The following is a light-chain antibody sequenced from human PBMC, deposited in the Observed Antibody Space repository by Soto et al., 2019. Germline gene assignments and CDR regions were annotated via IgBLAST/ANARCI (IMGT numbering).Light chain of an antibody. J-gene: IGLJ1*01. CDR2: EVN. CDR3: SSYTAMSTKV. V-gene: IGLV2-14*01. CDR1: SSDVGAYDY. Sequence: QSVLTQPASVSGSPGQSITISCTGTSSDVGAYDYVSWYQQHPGKPPKLIIFEVNNRPSGVSSRFSGSRSGNTASLTISGLQAEDEADYYCSSYTAMSTKVFGTGTKLTVL.